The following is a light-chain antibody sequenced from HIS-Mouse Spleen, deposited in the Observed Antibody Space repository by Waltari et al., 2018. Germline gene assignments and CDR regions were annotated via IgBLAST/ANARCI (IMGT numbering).Light chain of an antibody. V-gene: IGLV2-23*01. J-gene: IGLJ2*01. CDR3: CSYAGSSTVV. CDR1: SSDVGSYNL. Sequence: QSALTQPASVSGSPGQSITISCTGTSSDVGSYNLVSWYQQHPGKAPKLMIYEGSKRPSGVSIRISGSRSGNTASLTIYGLQAGGEASYYCCSYAGSSTVVFGGGTKLTVL. CDR2: EGS.